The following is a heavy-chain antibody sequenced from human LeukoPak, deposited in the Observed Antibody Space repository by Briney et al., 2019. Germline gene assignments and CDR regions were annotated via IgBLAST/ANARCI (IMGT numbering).Heavy chain of an antibody. D-gene: IGHD4-23*01. J-gene: IGHJ3*02. CDR3: AKDFGGKNGAFDI. CDR2: ISPSGRNT. Sequence: GGSLRLSCAASGFTFSSYGMSWVRQAPGKGLEWVSAISPSGRNTYYADSVKGRFIISRDNSKNTLYLQMNSLRAEDTAVYYCAKDFGGKNGAFDIWGQGTMVTVSS. V-gene: IGHV3-23*01. CDR1: GFTFSSYG.